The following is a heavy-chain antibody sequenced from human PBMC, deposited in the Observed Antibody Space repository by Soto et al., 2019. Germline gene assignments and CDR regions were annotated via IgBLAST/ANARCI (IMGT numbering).Heavy chain of an antibody. CDR1: GYSFTSYW. D-gene: IGHD5-18*01. Sequence: PGESLKISCKGSGYSFTSYWISWVRQMPGKGLEWMGRIDPSDSYTNYSPSFQGHVTISADKSISTAYLQWSSLKASDTAMYYCARTPSGYSYGGDYYYYYGMDVWGQGTTVTVSS. V-gene: IGHV5-10-1*01. CDR2: IDPSDSYT. CDR3: ARTPSGYSYGGDYYYYYGMDV. J-gene: IGHJ6*02.